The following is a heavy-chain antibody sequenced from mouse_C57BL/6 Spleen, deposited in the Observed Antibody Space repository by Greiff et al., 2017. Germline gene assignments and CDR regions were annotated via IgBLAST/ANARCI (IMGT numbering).Heavy chain of an antibody. CDR3: ASSHDWGEGGGFDY. CDR1: GYTFTSYW. V-gene: IGHV1-50*01. D-gene: IGHD4-1*01. CDR2: IDPSDSYT. Sequence: QVQLQQPGAELVKPGASVKLSCKASGYTFTSYWMQWVKQRPGQGLEWIGEIDPSDSYTNYNQKFKGKATLTVDTSSSTAYMQLSGLTSEDSAVYYCASSHDWGEGGGFDYWGQGTTLTVSS. J-gene: IGHJ2*01.